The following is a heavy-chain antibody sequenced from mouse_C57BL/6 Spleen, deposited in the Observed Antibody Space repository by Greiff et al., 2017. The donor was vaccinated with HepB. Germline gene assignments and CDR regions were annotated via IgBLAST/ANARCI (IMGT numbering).Heavy chain of an antibody. J-gene: IGHJ4*01. Sequence: QVQLQQSGPELVKPGASVKISCKASGYAFSSSWMNWVKQRPGKGLEWIGRIYPGDGDTNYNGKFKGKATLTADKSSSTAYMQLSSLTSEDSAVYFCARYYDYDYYAMDYWGQGTSVTVSS. CDR3: ARYYDYDYYAMDY. CDR1: GYAFSSSW. V-gene: IGHV1-82*01. D-gene: IGHD2-4*01. CDR2: IYPGDGDT.